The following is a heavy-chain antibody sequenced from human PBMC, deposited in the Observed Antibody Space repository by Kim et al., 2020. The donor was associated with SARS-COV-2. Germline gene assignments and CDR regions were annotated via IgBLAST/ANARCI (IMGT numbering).Heavy chain of an antibody. Sequence: SVKVSCKASGGTFSSYAISWVRQAPGQGLEWMGGIIPIFGTANYAQKFQGRVTITTDESTSTAYMELSSLRSEDTAVYYCASPSIAVAGTDGLLFDPWGQGTLVTVSS. V-gene: IGHV1-69*05. J-gene: IGHJ5*02. D-gene: IGHD6-19*01. CDR1: GGTFSSYA. CDR3: ASPSIAVAGTDGLLFDP. CDR2: IIPIFGTA.